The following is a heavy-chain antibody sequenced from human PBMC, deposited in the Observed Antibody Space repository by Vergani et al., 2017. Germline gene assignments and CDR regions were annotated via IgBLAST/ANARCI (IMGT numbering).Heavy chain of an antibody. Sequence: QITLKESGPTLVKPTQTLTLTCTFSGFSLSTSGVGVGWIRQPPGKALEWLALIYWNDDKRYSPSLKSRLTITKDTYKNQVVLTMTNMDPVDTATYYCSRYEYSSSLFDPWGQGTLVTVSS. D-gene: IGHD6-6*01. J-gene: IGHJ5*02. CDR3: SRYEYSSSLFDP. V-gene: IGHV2-5*01. CDR2: IYWNDDK. CDR1: GFSLSTSGVG.